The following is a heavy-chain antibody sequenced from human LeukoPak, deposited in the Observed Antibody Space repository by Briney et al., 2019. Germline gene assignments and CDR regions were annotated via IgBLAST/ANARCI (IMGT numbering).Heavy chain of an antibody. Sequence: TTSETLSLTCTVSGGSISSYYWSWIRQPPGKGLDWIGYIYYSGSTKYNPSLKSRVTISVDTSKNQFSLKLSSVTAADTAVYYCAREPDSSSYYFDYWGRGTLVTVSS. J-gene: IGHJ4*02. CDR1: GGSISSYY. CDR2: IYYSGST. D-gene: IGHD3-22*01. V-gene: IGHV4-59*01. CDR3: AREPDSSSYYFDY.